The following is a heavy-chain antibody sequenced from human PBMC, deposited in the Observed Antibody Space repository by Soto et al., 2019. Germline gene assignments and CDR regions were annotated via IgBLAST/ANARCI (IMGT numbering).Heavy chain of an antibody. CDR2: ISAYNGNT. CDR1: YYTFTSYG. CDR3: ARDPSYIGATNFDY. V-gene: IGHV1-18*01. J-gene: IGHJ4*02. D-gene: IGHD1-26*01. Sequence: ASVTVSGKASYYTFTSYGISWVRQAPGQGLEWMGWISAYNGNTNYAQKLQGRVTMTTDASTSTAYMELRSLRSDDTAVYYCARDPSYIGATNFDYWGQGTLVPVSS.